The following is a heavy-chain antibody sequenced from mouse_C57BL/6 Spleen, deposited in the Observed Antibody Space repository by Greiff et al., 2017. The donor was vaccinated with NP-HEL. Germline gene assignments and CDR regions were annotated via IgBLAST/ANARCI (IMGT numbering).Heavy chain of an antibody. CDR3: ARWYYYFGDY. D-gene: IGHD1-1*01. V-gene: IGHV1-22*01. CDR1: GYTFTDYN. CDR2: INPNNGGT. Sequence: VQLKESGPELVKPGASVKMSCKASGYTFTDYNMHWVKQSHGKSLEWIGYINPNNGGTSYNQKFKGKATLTVNKSSSTAYMELRSLTSEDSAVYYCARWYYYFGDYWGQGTTLTVSS. J-gene: IGHJ2*01.